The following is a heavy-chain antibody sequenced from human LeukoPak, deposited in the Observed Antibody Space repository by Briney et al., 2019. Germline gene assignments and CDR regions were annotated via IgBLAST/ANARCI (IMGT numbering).Heavy chain of an antibody. J-gene: IGHJ5*02. D-gene: IGHD6-6*01. CDR2: IYTSGST. Sequence: SETLSLTCTVSGGSISSGSYYWSWIRQPAGKGLEWIGRIYTSGSTNYNPSLKSRVTISVDTSKNQFSLKLSSVTAADTAVYYCARGRIAARRGFDPWGQGTLVTVSS. V-gene: IGHV4-61*02. CDR1: GGSISSGSYY. CDR3: ARGRIAARRGFDP.